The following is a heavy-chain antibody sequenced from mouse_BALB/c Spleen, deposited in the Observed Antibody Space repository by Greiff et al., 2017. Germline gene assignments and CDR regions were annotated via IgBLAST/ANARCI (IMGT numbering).Heavy chain of an antibody. CDR1: GFNIKDTY. V-gene: IGHV14-3*02. J-gene: IGHJ4*01. D-gene: IGHD2-4*01. Sequence: EVQLVESGAELVKPGASVKLSCTASGFNIKDTYMHWVKQRPEQGLEWIGRIDPANGNTKYDPKFQGKATITADTSSNTAYLQLSSLTSEDTAVYYCARWDYDEGAMDYWGQGTSVTVSS. CDR3: ARWDYDEGAMDY. CDR2: IDPANGNT.